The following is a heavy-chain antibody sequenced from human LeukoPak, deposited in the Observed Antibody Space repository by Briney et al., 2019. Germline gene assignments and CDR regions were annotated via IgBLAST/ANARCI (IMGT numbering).Heavy chain of an antibody. CDR3: ARADRFGELLE. CDR1: GFSFSSYI. D-gene: IGHD3-10*01. Sequence: SGGSLRLSCAASGFSFSSYIMGWVRQAPGKGLQWVSAIFGGGDDTFYADSVKGRFTISRDNSKNTLYLQMNSLRAEDTAVYYCARADRFGELLEWGQGTLVTVSS. CDR2: IFGGGDDT. J-gene: IGHJ4*02. V-gene: IGHV3-23*01.